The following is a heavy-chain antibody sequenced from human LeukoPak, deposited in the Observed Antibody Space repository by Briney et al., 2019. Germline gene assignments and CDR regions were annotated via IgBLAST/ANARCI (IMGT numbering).Heavy chain of an antibody. V-gene: IGHV4-59*11. J-gene: IGHJ5*02. CDR2: IYYSGST. D-gene: IGHD6-6*01. Sequence: SETLSLTCTVSGGSISSHYWSWIRQPPGKGLEWIGYIYYSGSTNYNPSLKSRVTISVDTSKHQFSLKLSSVTAADTAVYYCARDGALVRGENWFDPWGQGTLVTVSS. CDR3: ARDGALVRGENWFDP. CDR1: GGSISSHY.